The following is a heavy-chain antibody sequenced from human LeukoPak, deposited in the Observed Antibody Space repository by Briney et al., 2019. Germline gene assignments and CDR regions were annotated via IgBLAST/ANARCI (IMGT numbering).Heavy chain of an antibody. V-gene: IGHV4-59*01. Sequence: SETLSLTCTVSGGSISSYYWSWIRQPPGKGLEWIGYIYYSGSTNYNPSLKSRVTISVDTSKNQFALKLGSVTAADTAVYYCARGWYSSSHDYYYYMDVWGKGTTVTVSS. J-gene: IGHJ6*03. CDR3: ARGWYSSSHDYYYYMDV. CDR1: GGSISSYY. D-gene: IGHD6-6*01. CDR2: IYYSGST.